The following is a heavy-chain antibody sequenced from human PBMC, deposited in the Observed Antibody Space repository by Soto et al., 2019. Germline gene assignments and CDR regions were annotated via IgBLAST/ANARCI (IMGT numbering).Heavy chain of an antibody. CDR2: ISYDGSNK. CDR1: GFTFSSYA. CDR3: ARDPGPWWLEGWFDP. V-gene: IGHV3-30-3*01. J-gene: IGHJ5*02. D-gene: IGHD2-15*01. Sequence: PGGSLRLSCAASGFTFSSYAMHWVRQAPGKGLEWVAVISYDGSNKYYADSVKGRFTISRDNSKNTLYLQMNSLRAEDTAVYYCARDPGPWWLEGWFDPWGQGTLVTVSS.